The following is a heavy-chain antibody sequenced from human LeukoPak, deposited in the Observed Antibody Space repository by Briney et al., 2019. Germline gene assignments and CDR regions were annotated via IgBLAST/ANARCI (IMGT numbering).Heavy chain of an antibody. CDR1: GFTFSSYE. CDR3: ARGDSSGYIDY. Sequence: GGSLRLSCAASGFTFSSYEMSWIRQAPGKGLEWVSYISSSSSYTNYADSVKGRFTISRDNAKNSLYLQMNSLRAEDTAVYYCARGDSSGYIDYWGRGTLVTVSS. CDR2: ISSSSSYT. J-gene: IGHJ4*02. V-gene: IGHV3-11*06. D-gene: IGHD3-22*01.